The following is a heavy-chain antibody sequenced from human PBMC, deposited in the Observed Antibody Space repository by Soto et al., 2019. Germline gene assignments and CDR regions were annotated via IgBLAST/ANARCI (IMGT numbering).Heavy chain of an antibody. J-gene: IGHJ4*02. Sequence: ASVQVSCKASGYTFTSYAMHWVRQAPGQRLEWMGWINAGNGNTKYSQKFQCRVTITRDTSASTAYMELSSLRPEDTAGYYCARPHYDFWSGYRYYFDYWGQGTLVTVSS. V-gene: IGHV1-3*01. D-gene: IGHD3-3*01. CDR3: ARPHYDFWSGYRYYFDY. CDR1: GYTFTSYA. CDR2: INAGNGNT.